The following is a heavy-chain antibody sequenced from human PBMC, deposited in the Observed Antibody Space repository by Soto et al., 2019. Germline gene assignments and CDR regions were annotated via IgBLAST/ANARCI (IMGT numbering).Heavy chain of an antibody. CDR1: GDSVSSNSAA. D-gene: IGHD6-19*01. J-gene: IGHJ3*02. CDR2: TYYRSKWYN. V-gene: IGHV6-1*01. Sequence: SQTLSLTCVISGDSVSSNSAAWNWIRQSPSRGLEWLGRTYYRSKWYNDYAVSVKSRITINPDTSKKQFSLQQNSVTPEDTAVYYCARPVAVAGDAFDIWGQGTMVTVSS. CDR3: ARPVAVAGDAFDI.